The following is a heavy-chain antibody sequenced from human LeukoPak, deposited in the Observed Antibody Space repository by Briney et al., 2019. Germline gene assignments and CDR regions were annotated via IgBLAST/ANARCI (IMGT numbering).Heavy chain of an antibody. CDR1: GVTFNYFW. CDR2: INNDGTAT. Sequence: PGGSLRLSCAASGVTFNYFWMNWVRQVPGKGLVWVSSINNDGTATYYAVSVKGRFTISRDNAKNTVYLQMNGLRAEDTTVYYCATVCEYWGQGSLVTVSS. CDR3: ATVCEY. V-gene: IGHV3-74*01. J-gene: IGHJ4*02.